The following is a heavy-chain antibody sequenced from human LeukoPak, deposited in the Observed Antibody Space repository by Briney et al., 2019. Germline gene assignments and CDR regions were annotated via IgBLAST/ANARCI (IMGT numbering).Heavy chain of an antibody. CDR3: ARGSDGDI. J-gene: IGHJ3*02. Sequence: GGSLRLSCAASGFSFSVYYMSWFRQAPGKGLEWISHISSSADTIDYTDSVRGRFTTSRDNAKSSLFLQMMSLRAEDTAVYYCARGSDGDIWGQGTMVGVSS. CDR2: ISSSADTI. CDR1: GFSFSVYY. V-gene: IGHV3-11*04.